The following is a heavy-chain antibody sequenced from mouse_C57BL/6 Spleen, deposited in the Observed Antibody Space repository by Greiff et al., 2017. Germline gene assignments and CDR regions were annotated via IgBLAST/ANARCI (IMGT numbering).Heavy chain of an antibody. Sequence: VQGVESGAELVRPGASVTLSCKASGYTFTDYEMHWVKQTPVHGLEWIGAIDPETGGTAYNQKFKGKAILTADKSSSTAYMELRSLTSEDSAVYYCTRAGSALLNFDYWGQGTTLTVSS. CDR1: GYTFTDYE. D-gene: IGHD2-10*01. CDR3: TRAGSALLNFDY. J-gene: IGHJ2*01. V-gene: IGHV1-15*01. CDR2: IDPETGGT.